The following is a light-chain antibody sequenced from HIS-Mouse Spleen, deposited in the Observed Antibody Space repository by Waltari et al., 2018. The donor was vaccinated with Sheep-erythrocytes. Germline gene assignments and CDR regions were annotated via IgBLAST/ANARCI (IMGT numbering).Light chain of an antibody. V-gene: IGLV3-10*01. CDR1: ALPKKY. CDR2: EDS. J-gene: IGLJ1*01. CDR3: YSTDSSGNHRV. Sequence: SYELTQPPSVSVSPGQTARNTCSGDALPKKYAYWYQQKSGQAPVLVINEDSKRPSGIPERFSGSSSGTMATLTISGAQVEDEADYYCYSTDSSGNHRVFGTGTKVTVL.